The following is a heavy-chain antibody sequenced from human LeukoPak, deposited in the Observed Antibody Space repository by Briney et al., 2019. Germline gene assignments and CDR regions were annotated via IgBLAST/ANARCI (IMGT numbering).Heavy chain of an antibody. CDR2: LSGSGGAT. V-gene: IGHV3-23*01. CDR1: GFTFSSYG. J-gene: IGHJ4*02. CDR3: ARRAMVQNIGDY. D-gene: IGHD3-10*01. Sequence: PGGSLRLSCAASGFTFSSYGMSWVRQAPGKGLEWVSALSGSGGATYSADSVKGRFTISRDNAKNSLYLQMNSLRAEDTAVYYCARRAMVQNIGDYWGQGTLVTVSS.